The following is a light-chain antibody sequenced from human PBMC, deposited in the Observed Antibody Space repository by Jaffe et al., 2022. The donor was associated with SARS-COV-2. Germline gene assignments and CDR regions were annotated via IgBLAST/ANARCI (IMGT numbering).Light chain of an antibody. CDR3: QQYGSWPWVT. J-gene: IGKJ1*01. V-gene: IGKV3-15*01. Sequence: ETVMTQSPATLSVSPGDSATLSCRASQSVGTSVAWYQQKPGQAPRLLIYDRDTRATGVPTRFSGSGSGTEFTLTISGLQSEDSATYHCQQYGSWPWVTFGQGTKVEI. CDR1: QSVGTS. CDR2: DRD.